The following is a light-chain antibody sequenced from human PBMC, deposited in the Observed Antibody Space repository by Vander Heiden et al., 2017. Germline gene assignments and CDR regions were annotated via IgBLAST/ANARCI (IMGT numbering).Light chain of an antibody. J-gene: IGKJ4*01. V-gene: IGKV3D-20*01. CDR2: DAS. Sequence: EIVLTQSPATLSLSPGERATLSCGARQSVSSSYLAWYQQKPGRAPRLLIYDASSRATGIPDRFSGSGSGTDFTLTISILEPEDFAVYYCQQDGSSPLTFGGGTKVEIK. CDR1: QSVSSSY. CDR3: QQDGSSPLT.